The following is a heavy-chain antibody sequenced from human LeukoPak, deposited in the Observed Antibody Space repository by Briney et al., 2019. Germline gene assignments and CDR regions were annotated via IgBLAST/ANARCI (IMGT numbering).Heavy chain of an antibody. CDR2: INHSGST. V-gene: IGHV4-34*01. Sequence: SETLSLTCAVYGGSFSGYYWSWIRQPPGKGLEWIGEINHSGSTNYNPSLKSRVTISVDTYKNQFSLKLSSVTAADTAVYYCSGGKGSATKKVGSRLQGYNWFDPWGQGTLVIVSS. J-gene: IGHJ5*02. D-gene: IGHD4-11*01. CDR1: GGSFSGYY. CDR3: SGGKGSATKKVGSRLQGYNWFDP.